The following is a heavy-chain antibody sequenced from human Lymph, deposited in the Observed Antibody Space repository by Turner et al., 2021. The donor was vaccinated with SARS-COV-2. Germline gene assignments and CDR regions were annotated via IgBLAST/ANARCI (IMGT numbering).Heavy chain of an antibody. CDR2: ISYDGSNK. J-gene: IGHJ4*02. V-gene: IGHV3-30*04. CDR1: GFTFSSYA. D-gene: IGHD3-10*01. Sequence: QVQLVESGGGVVQPGRSLRLSCTASGFTFSSYAMHWVRPAPGKGLEWVSLISYDGSNKYYADSVKGRFTISRDNSKNTLYLQMNSLRTEDTAVYYCAREMGSGSDYWGQGTLVTVSS. CDR3: AREMGSGSDY.